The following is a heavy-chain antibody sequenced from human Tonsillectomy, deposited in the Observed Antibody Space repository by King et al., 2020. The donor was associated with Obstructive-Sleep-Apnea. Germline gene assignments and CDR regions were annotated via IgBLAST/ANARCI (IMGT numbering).Heavy chain of an antibody. CDR1: GFTFSSYA. V-gene: IGHV3-23*04. CDR2: ISGSGGST. D-gene: IGHD6-19*01. CDR3: AAQMGIEVAYFDP. Sequence: EVQLVESGGGLVQPGGSLRLSCAASGFTFSSYAMSWVRQAPGKGLEWVSTISGSGGSTYYADSVKGRFTISRDNSKHTLYLQMNSLRAEDTAVYYCAAQMGIEVAYFDPWGQGTLVTVSS. J-gene: IGHJ5*02.